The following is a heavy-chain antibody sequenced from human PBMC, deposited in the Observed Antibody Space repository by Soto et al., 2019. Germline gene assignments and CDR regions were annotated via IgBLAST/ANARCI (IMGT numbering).Heavy chain of an antibody. CDR2: IYTGGST. CDR1: GFTVSTNY. V-gene: IGHV3-53*02. CDR3: AKCMGSSWIGVIDN. J-gene: IGHJ4*02. Sequence: EVQLVETGGGLIQPGGSLRLSCAASGFTVSTNYMSWVRQSPGKGLEWVSVIYTGGSTYYADSVKGRFTVSRDNPKNRLFLQMNSLRAEDTAIYYCAKCMGSSWIGVIDNWGQGTLVTVSS. D-gene: IGHD6-13*01.